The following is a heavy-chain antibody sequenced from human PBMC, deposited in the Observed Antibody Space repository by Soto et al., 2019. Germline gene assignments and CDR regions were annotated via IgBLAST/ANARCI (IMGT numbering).Heavy chain of an antibody. CDR2: ISGSGGST. V-gene: IGHV3-23*01. Sequence: GGSLRLSCAASGFTFSSYTMSWVRQAPGKGLEWVSAISGSGGSTYYADSVKGRFTISRDNSKNTLYLQMNSLRAEDTAVYYCAKGGEEQWLLDAFDIWGQGTMVTVSS. D-gene: IGHD6-19*01. CDR3: AKGGEEQWLLDAFDI. CDR1: GFTFSSYT. J-gene: IGHJ3*02.